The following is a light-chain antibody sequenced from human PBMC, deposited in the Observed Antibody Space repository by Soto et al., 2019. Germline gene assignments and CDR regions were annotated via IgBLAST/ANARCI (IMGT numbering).Light chain of an antibody. V-gene: IGKV3-20*01. CDR1: QSVSRNY. Sequence: EIVLTQSPGTLSLSPGGRATLSCRASQSVSRNYVAWYQQKPGQSPRLLIYGASSRASGIPDRFSGSGSGADFTLSITRLEPEDFAVYYYQQYGSTPLTFGGGTKVEIK. CDR3: QQYGSTPLT. J-gene: IGKJ4*01. CDR2: GAS.